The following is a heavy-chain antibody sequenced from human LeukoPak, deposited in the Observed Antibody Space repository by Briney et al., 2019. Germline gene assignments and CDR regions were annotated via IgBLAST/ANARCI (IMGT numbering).Heavy chain of an antibody. CDR1: GGSISSGSYY. Sequence: SQTLSLTCTVSGGSISSGSYYWSWIRQPAGKGLEWIGRIYTSGSTNYNPSLKSRVTISVDTSKNQFSLKLSSVTAADTAVYYCARHVTTMVQGVIWNSNYNWFDPWGQGTLVTVSS. CDR2: IYTSGST. D-gene: IGHD3-10*01. CDR3: ARHVTTMVQGVIWNSNYNWFDP. J-gene: IGHJ5*02. V-gene: IGHV4-61*02.